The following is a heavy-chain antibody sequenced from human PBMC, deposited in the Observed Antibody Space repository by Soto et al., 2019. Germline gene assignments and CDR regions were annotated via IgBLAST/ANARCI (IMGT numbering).Heavy chain of an antibody. CDR2: ISSSVNTI. J-gene: IGHJ3*02. CDR1: GFTFTSYE. CDR3: ARDQGDAFDI. Sequence: PGGSLRLSCAASGFTFTSYEMNWVRQAPGKGLEWVSYISSSVNTIYYADSVKGRFTISRVNAKSSLYLQMDSLRAEDTAVYYCARDQGDAFDIWGQGTMVT. V-gene: IGHV3-48*03.